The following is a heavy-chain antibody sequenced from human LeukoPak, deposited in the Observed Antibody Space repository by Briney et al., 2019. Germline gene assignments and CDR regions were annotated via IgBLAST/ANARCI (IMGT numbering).Heavy chain of an antibody. CDR1: GFTFSHYA. J-gene: IGHJ4*02. D-gene: IGHD1-1*01. Sequence: PGGSLRLSCAASGFTFSHYAMHWVRQAPGKSLEWFSLISVDGGSTYYAESVKGRFTISRDNSKNSLYLQMDSLRSEDTALYYCAKDRFASGWNDLDYWGQGSLVTVSP. CDR3: AKDRFASGWNDLDY. V-gene: IGHV3-43*02. CDR2: ISVDGGST.